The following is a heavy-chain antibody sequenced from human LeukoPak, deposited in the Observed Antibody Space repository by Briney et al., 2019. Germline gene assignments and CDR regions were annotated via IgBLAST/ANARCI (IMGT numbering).Heavy chain of an antibody. CDR1: GFTFSSYW. J-gene: IGHJ4*02. D-gene: IGHD6-19*01. V-gene: IGHV3-7*01. CDR3: ARGTTIAVAGIHLDY. Sequence: GGSLRLSCAASGFTFSSYWMSWVRQAPGKGLEWVANIKQDGSEKYYVDSVKGRFTISRDNAKNSLYLQMNSLRAEDTAVYYCARGTTIAVAGIHLDYWGQGTLVTVSS. CDR2: IKQDGSEK.